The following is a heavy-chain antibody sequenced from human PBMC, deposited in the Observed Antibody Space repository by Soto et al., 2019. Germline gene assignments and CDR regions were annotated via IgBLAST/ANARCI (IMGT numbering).Heavy chain of an antibody. Sequence: QVQMVESGGGVVQPGRSLRLSCAAYGFTFSSYGMHWVRQAPGKGLEWVAVIWYDGSNKYYADSVKGRFTISRDNSKNTLYLQMNSLRAEDTAVYYCARDRYSSGWYELDYCGQGTLVTVSS. CDR2: IWYDGSNK. V-gene: IGHV3-33*01. CDR1: GFTFSSYG. J-gene: IGHJ4*02. D-gene: IGHD6-19*01. CDR3: ARDRYSSGWYELDY.